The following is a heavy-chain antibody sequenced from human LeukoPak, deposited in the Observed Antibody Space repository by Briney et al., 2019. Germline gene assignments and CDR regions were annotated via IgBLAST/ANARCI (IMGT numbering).Heavy chain of an antibody. V-gene: IGHV4-30-2*01. CDR2: IYHSGST. J-gene: IGHJ3*02. CDR1: GGSISSGGYS. CDR3: ARGGDAFDI. Sequence: SETLSLTCAVSGGSISSGGYSWSWIRQPRGKGLEWIGYIYHSGSTDYNPSLKSRVTISVDRSKNQFSLKLSSVTAADTAVYYCARGGDAFDIWGQGTMVTVSS.